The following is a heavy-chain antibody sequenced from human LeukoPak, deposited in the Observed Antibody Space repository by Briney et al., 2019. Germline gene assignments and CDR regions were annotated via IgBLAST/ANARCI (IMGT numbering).Heavy chain of an antibody. CDR2: ISSISYI. CDR3: ARDQYGDYALDY. J-gene: IGHJ4*02. V-gene: IGHV3-21*01. Sequence: GGSLRLSCAVSGFTFSSYSMNWVRQAPGKGLEWVSSISSISYIYYAELAKGRFTISRDTAKNSLYLEMNSLRAEDTAVYYCARDQYGDYALDYWGQGTLVTVSS. D-gene: IGHD4-17*01. CDR1: GFTFSSYS.